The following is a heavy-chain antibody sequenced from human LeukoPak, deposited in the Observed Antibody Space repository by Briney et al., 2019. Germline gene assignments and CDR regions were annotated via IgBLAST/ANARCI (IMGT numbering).Heavy chain of an antibody. CDR3: ARYSSSWYQYFDY. CDR2: IYYSGST. J-gene: IGHJ4*02. CDR1: GGSISSSSYY. V-gene: IGHV4-39*01. D-gene: IGHD6-13*01. Sequence: SETLSLTCTVSGGSISSSSYYWGWIRQPPGKGLEWIGSIYYSGSTYYNPSLKSRVTISVDTSKNQFSLKLSSVTAADTAVYYCARYSSSWYQYFDYWGQGTLVTVSS.